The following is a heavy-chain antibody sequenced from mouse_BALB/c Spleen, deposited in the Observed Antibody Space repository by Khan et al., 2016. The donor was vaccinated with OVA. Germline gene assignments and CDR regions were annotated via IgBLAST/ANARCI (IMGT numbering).Heavy chain of an antibody. CDR3: ARTARIKY. V-gene: IGHV3-2*02. CDR2: ISYSGST. D-gene: IGHD1-2*01. CDR1: GYSITSGYG. J-gene: IGHJ2*01. Sequence: VQLKESGPGLVKPSQSLSLTYTVTGYSITSGYGWNWIRQFPGNKLEWMGYISYSGSTNYNPSLKSRISITRDTSKNQFFLQLNSVTTADTATYYSARTARIKYWGQGTTLTVSS.